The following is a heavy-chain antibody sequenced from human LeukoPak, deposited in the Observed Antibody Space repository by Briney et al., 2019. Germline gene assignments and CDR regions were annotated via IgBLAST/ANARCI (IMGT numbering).Heavy chain of an antibody. CDR2: IIPIFGTA. CDR1: GGTFSSYA. D-gene: IGHD3-22*01. Sequence: SVNVSFKASGGTFSSYAISWVRPAPGQGLAWMGGIIPIFGTANYAQKFQGRVTITTDESTRTAYMELSSLRSEDTAVYYCARVHSSGYYHFDYWGQGTLVTVSS. J-gene: IGHJ4*02. CDR3: ARVHSSGYYHFDY. V-gene: IGHV1-69*05.